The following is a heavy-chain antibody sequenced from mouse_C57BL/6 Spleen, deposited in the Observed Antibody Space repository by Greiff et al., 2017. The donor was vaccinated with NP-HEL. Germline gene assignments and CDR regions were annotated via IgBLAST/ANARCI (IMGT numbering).Heavy chain of an antibody. Sequence: VQLKQSGPELVKPGASVKIPCKASGYTFTDYNMDWVKQSHGKSLEWIGDINPNNGGTIYNQKFKGKATLTVDKSSSTAYMELRSLTSEDTAVYYCARRAYYYGSSASWFAYWGQGTLVTVSA. CDR3: ARRAYYYGSSASWFAY. CDR2: INPNNGGT. CDR1: GYTFTDYN. D-gene: IGHD1-1*01. J-gene: IGHJ3*01. V-gene: IGHV1-18*01.